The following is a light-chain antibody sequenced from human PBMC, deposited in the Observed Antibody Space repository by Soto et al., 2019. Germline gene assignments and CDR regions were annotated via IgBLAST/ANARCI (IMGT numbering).Light chain of an antibody. CDR2: LGS. CDR1: QSLLHSNGYNY. V-gene: IGKV2-28*01. CDR3: MQALQTPPWT. Sequence: DIVMTQSPLSLPVTPGEPASISCRSSQSLLHSNGYNYLDWYPQKPGQSPQLLIYLGSNRASGDPDRFSGSGSGTDFTLKISRVEAEDVGVYYCMQALQTPPWTFGQGTKV. J-gene: IGKJ1*01.